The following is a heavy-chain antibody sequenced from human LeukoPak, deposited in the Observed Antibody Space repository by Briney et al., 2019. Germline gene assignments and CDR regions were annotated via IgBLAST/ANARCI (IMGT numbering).Heavy chain of an antibody. Sequence: PGGSLRLSCAASGFTFSSYEMNWVRQAPGKGLEWVSYISSSGSTIYYADSVKGQFTISRDNAKNPLYLQMNSLRAEDTAVYYCARGLNSKAVVVVAATPVYYYYGMDVWGQGTMVTVSS. D-gene: IGHD2-15*01. V-gene: IGHV3-48*03. CDR2: ISSSGSTI. CDR3: ARGLNSKAVVVVAATPVYYYYGMDV. CDR1: GFTFSSYE. J-gene: IGHJ6*02.